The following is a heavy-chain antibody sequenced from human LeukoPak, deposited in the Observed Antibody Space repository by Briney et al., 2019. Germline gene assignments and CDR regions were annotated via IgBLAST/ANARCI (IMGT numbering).Heavy chain of an antibody. V-gene: IGHV3-11*04. CDR2: ISLSGTTI. Sequence: GGSLRLSCAASGFTFSDYYMSWIRQAPGKGLEWVSYISLSGTTIYYSDSVRGRFTISRDNAKDSLYLQMNSLRAEDAAVYYCARDLRQWLSHWGQGTLVTVSS. CDR3: ARDLRQWLSH. D-gene: IGHD6-19*01. J-gene: IGHJ4*02. CDR1: GFTFSDYY.